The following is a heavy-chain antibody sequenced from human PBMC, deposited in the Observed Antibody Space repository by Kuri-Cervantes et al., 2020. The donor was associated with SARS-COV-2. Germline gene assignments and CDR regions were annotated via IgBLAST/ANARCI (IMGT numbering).Heavy chain of an antibody. Sequence: GESLKISCTTSGFSFRDFGVTWFRQAPGKGLEWVGFIKSKAYGETAEYAASVKGRFTISRDDSKTIAYLQMNSLKTEDTAVYYCTRISTQYYDFWSGGYRDFDYWGQGTLVTVSS. V-gene: IGHV3-49*03. CDR3: TRISTQYYDFWSGGYRDFDY. CDR1: GFSFRDFG. CDR2: IKSKAYGETA. J-gene: IGHJ4*02. D-gene: IGHD3-3*01.